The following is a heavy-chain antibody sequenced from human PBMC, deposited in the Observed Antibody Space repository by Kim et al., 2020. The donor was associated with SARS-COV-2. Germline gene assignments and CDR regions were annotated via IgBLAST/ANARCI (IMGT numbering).Heavy chain of an antibody. J-gene: IGHJ4*02. CDR2: ISAYNGYT. CDR3: ARDPGSYNSPWYFDY. Sequence: ASVKVSCKASGYTFTSYGISWVRQAPGQGLEWMAWISAYNGYTNSAQKLQGRVTMTTDTSTSTAYMELRSLRSDDTAIYFCARDPGSYNSPWYFDYWGQGTLVTVSS. CDR1: GYTFTSYG. D-gene: IGHD1-20*01. V-gene: IGHV1-18*01.